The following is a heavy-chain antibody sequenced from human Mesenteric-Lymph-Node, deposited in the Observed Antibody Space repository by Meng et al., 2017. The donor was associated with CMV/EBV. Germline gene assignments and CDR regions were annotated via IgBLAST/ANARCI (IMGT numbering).Heavy chain of an antibody. V-gene: IGHV1-46*01. Sequence: SCKASGYTFTRYGISWVRQAPGQGREWVGIINPSGGSTSYAQKFQGRVTMTRDTSTSTVYMELSSLRSEDTAVYYCARGMVTPNFDYWGQGTLVTVSS. D-gene: IGHD2-21*02. CDR1: GYTFTRYG. CDR3: ARGMVTPNFDY. CDR2: INPSGGST. J-gene: IGHJ4*02.